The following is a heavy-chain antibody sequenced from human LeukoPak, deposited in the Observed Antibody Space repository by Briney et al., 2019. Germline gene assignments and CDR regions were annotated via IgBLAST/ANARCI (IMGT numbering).Heavy chain of an antibody. J-gene: IGHJ4*02. CDR3: AKQSAGSAAWYSLHYDF. D-gene: IGHD6-13*01. CDR2: ISYDGSNK. Sequence: GGSLRLSCAASGFTFSSYGMHWVRQAPGKGLEWVAVISYDGSNKYYADSVKGRFTISRDNSKDTLYLQMNGLRAEDTAVYFCAKQSAGSAAWYSLHYDFWGQGTLVTVSS. V-gene: IGHV3-30*18. CDR1: GFTFSSYG.